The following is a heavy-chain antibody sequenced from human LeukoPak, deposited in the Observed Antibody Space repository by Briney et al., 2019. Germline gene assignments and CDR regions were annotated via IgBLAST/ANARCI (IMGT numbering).Heavy chain of an antibody. D-gene: IGHD2-21*02. J-gene: IGHJ4*02. V-gene: IGHV5-51*01. Sequence: GESLKISCKGSGYSFSNYWIGWVRQMPGKGLEWMGIIYPGDSNTRYSPSFQGQVTISADRSISTAYLQWSSLKASDTAIYYCARQPLVRDCGGDCEFDYWGQGTLVPVSS. CDR3: ARQPLVRDCGGDCEFDY. CDR2: IYPGDSNT. CDR1: GYSFSNYW.